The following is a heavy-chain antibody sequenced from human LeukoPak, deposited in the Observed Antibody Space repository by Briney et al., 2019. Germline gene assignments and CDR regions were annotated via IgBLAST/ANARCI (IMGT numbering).Heavy chain of an antibody. D-gene: IGHD3-10*01. V-gene: IGHV3-7*01. CDR1: GFSFSSSW. CDR2: LKQDAYQT. CDR3: ASWRGSGNYGGYFDY. Sequence: PGGSLRLSCAASGFSFSSSWMAWVRQAPGQGLEWVANLKQDAYQTFYLESVKGRFTISRDNAKNSLYLQMNSLRAEDTAVYYCASWRGSGNYGGYFDYWGQGTLVTVSS. J-gene: IGHJ4*02.